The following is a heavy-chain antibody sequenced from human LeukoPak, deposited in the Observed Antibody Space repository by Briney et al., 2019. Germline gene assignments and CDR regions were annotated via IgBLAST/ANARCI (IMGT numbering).Heavy chain of an antibody. V-gene: IGHV4-39*01. Sequence: SETLSLTCTVSGGSTSSSSYFWGWIRQPPGKGLGWIGSIYYSGNTYYNPSLKSRVTISVDTSKNQFSLKLSSVTAADTAVCYCARGRASAFDVWGQGTMVTVSS. J-gene: IGHJ3*01. CDR2: IYYSGNT. D-gene: IGHD6-25*01. CDR3: ARGRASAFDV. CDR1: GGSTSSSSYF.